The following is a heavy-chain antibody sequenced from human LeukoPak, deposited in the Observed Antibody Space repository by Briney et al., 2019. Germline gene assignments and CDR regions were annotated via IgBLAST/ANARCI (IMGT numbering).Heavy chain of an antibody. CDR1: GYTFTGYY. CDR2: INPNSGGT. D-gene: IGHD2-15*01. CDR3: ARGSAKPYIVVARD. V-gene: IGHV1-2*02. J-gene: IGHJ4*02. Sequence: AASVKVSCKASGYTFTGYYMHWVRQAPGQGREWMGWINPNSGGTNYAQKFQGRVTMTRDTSISTAYMELSRLRSDDTAVYYCARGSAKPYIVVARDWGQGTLVTVSS.